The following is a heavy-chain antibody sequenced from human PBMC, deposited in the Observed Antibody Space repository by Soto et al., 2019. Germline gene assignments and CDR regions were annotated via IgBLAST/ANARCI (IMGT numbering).Heavy chain of an antibody. J-gene: IGHJ4*02. CDR1: GYTFTSYG. D-gene: IGHD4-17*01. Sequence: ASVKVSCKASGYTFTSYGISWVRQAPGQGLEWMGWISAYNGNTNYAQKLQGRVTMTTDTSTSTAYMELRSLRSDDTAVYYCARETTAYGDYASFDYWGQGTLVTVSS. V-gene: IGHV1-18*01. CDR2: ISAYNGNT. CDR3: ARETTAYGDYASFDY.